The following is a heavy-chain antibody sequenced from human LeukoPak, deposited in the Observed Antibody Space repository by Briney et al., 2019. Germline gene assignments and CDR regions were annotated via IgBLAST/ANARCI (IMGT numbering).Heavy chain of an antibody. Sequence: SETLSLTCAVYGGSVSTYYWNWIRQPPGKGLEWIGEINHSGSTNYNPSLKSRVTISVNTSKNQFSLKLSSVTAADTAVYYCARGHWFDPWGQGTLVTVSS. V-gene: IGHV4-34*01. CDR2: INHSGST. CDR3: ARGHWFDP. CDR1: GGSVSTYY. J-gene: IGHJ5*02.